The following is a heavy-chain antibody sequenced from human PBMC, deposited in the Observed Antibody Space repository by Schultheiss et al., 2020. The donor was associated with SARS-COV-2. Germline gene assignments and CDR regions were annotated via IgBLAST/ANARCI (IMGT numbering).Heavy chain of an antibody. Sequence: SETLSLTCTVSGGSISSYYWSWIRQPPGKGLEWIGYIYYSGSTNYNPSLKSRVTISVDTSKNQFSLKLSSVTAADTAVYYCARAAVVTAITDAFDIWGQGTMVTVSS. CDR1: GGSISSYY. CDR2: IYYSGST. CDR3: ARAAVVTAITDAFDI. J-gene: IGHJ3*02. D-gene: IGHD2-21*02. V-gene: IGHV4-59*12.